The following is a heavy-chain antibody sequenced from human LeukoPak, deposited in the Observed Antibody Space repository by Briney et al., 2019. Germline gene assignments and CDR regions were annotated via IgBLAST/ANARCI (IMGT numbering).Heavy chain of an antibody. CDR1: GFTFSGYA. D-gene: IGHD6-19*01. Sequence: GGSLRLSCAASGFTFSGYAMSWVRQAPGKGLEWVSAISGSGGSTYYADSVKGRFTISRDNSKNTLYLQMNSLRAEDTAVYYCAKQKYSSGWSHFDYWGQGTLVTVSS. J-gene: IGHJ4*02. V-gene: IGHV3-23*01. CDR2: ISGSGGST. CDR3: AKQKYSSGWSHFDY.